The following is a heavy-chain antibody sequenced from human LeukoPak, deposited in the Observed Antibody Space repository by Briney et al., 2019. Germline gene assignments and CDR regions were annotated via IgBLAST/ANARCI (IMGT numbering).Heavy chain of an antibody. CDR2: IWYDGSNK. CDR3: ARDRRRGFGELFG. V-gene: IGHV3-33*01. D-gene: IGHD3-10*01. CDR1: GFTFSSYG. Sequence: GGSLRLSCAASGFTFSSYGMHWVRQAPGKGLEWVAVIWYDGSNKYYADSVKGRFTISRDNSKNTLYLQMNSLRAEDTAVYYCARDRRRGFGELFGWGQGTLVTVSS. J-gene: IGHJ4*02.